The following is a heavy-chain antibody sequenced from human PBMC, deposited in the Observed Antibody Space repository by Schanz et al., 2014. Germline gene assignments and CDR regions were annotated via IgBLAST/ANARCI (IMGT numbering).Heavy chain of an antibody. CDR1: GFTFGDYA. J-gene: IGHJ3*02. CDR2: LSEGGGGT. D-gene: IGHD4-17*01. CDR3: ARKMKLGVYGGKGHDSLDI. V-gene: IGHV3-23*01. Sequence: EVQLLESGGGLIQPGGSLRLSCAASGFTFGDYAMSWVRQAPGKGLEWVSALSEGGGGTHYADSVRGRFTISSDSSKNTLYLQMSSLRADDTAVYYCARKMKLGVYGGKGHDSLDIWGQGTMVTVSS.